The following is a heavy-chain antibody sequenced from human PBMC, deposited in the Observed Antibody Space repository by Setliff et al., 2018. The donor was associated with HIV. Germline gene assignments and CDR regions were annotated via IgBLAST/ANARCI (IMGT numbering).Heavy chain of an antibody. Sequence: ASVKVSCKISGYTLTELSRHWVRQAPGKGLEWMGIINLSGSTIYAQEFQGRVTMTRDTSTSTVYMELSSLRSEDTAVYYCARAGGTTGTTLDAFDIWGQGTMVTVSS. CDR2: INLSGST. J-gene: IGHJ3*02. D-gene: IGHD1-1*01. V-gene: IGHV1-46*01. CDR1: GYTLTELS. CDR3: ARAGGTTGTTLDAFDI.